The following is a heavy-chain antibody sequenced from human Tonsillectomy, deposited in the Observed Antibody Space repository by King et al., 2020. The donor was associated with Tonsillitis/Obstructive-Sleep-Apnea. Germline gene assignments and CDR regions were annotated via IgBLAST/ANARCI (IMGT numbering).Heavy chain of an antibody. CDR2: IWFDGSEK. D-gene: IGHD4-17*01. Sequence: VQLVQSGGGVVQPGRSLRLSCAASGFTFRIYGMHWVRQAPGKGLEWVAVIWFDGSEKYYADSVKGRFTISRDNSKNRLYLQMSSLRAEDTAVYYCANSLRNAFDMWGQGTMVTVSS. CDR3: ANSLRNAFDM. J-gene: IGHJ3*02. V-gene: IGHV3-33*06. CDR1: GFTFRIYG.